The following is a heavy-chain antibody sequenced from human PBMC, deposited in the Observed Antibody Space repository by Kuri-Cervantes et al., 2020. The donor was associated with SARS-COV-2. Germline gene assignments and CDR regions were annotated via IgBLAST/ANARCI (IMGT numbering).Heavy chain of an antibody. CDR1: GFTFSSYA. D-gene: IGHD2-21*01. CDR2: ISYDGSNE. CDR3: AKDRVGVLDS. J-gene: IGHJ5*01. Sequence: GESLKISCAASGFTFSSYAMTWVRLAPGKGLEWVAFISYDGSNEYYADSVRGRFTISRDNSNNTLYLQVNSLRAEDTALYYCAKDRVGVLDSWGQGTQVTVSS. V-gene: IGHV3-30*01.